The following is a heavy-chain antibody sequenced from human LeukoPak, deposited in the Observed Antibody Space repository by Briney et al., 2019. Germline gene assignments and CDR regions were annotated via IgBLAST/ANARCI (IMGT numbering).Heavy chain of an antibody. CDR1: GGSIFSYY. D-gene: IGHD2-21*01. CDR2: IYYSGST. V-gene: IGHV4-59*08. CDR3: ARHLNNCGDDCYIFDY. Sequence: PSETLSLTCTVSGGSIFSYYWSWIRQPPGKGLEWMGYIYYSGSTNYNPSLKSRVTISVDTSKNQFSLKVSSVTAADTAVYYCARHLNNCGDDCYIFDYWGQGTLVTVTS. J-gene: IGHJ4*02.